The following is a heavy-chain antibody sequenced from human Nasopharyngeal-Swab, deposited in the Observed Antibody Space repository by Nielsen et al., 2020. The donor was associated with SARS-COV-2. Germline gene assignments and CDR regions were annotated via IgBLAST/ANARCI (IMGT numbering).Heavy chain of an antibody. CDR1: GGSISGYF. J-gene: IGHJ6*01. CDR2: VYTSGST. Sequence: SETLPLTFRVSGGSISGYFLSWIRQPAGEGLEGIGRVYTSGSTNYNPSLKSRVTLSIDMSKNQFSLELRSVTAADTAFYYCARSGTTKYGLDVWGQGTTVIVSS. V-gene: IGHV4-4*07. D-gene: IGHD1-1*01. CDR3: ARSGTTKYGLDV.